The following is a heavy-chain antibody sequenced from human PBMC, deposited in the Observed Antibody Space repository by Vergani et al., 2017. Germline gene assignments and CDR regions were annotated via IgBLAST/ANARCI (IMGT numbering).Heavy chain of an antibody. CDR2: ISSNGGST. CDR1: GFTFSSYA. V-gene: IGHV3-64D*06. CDR3: VNGARLDIVLMVYARMKKY. Sequence: EVQLVESGGGLVQPGGSLRLSCSASGFTFSSYAMHWVRQAPGKGLEYVSAISSNGGSTYYADSVKGRFTISRDNSKNTLYLKMSSLRAEDTAVYYCVNGARLDIVLMVYARMKKYWGQGTLVTVSS. D-gene: IGHD2-8*01. J-gene: IGHJ4*02.